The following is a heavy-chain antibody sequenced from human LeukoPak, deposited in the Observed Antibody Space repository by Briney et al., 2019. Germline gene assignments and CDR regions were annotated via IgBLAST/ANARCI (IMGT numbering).Heavy chain of an antibody. D-gene: IGHD6-6*01. CDR1: GYTFTSYD. J-gene: IGHJ4*02. Sequence: GASVKVSCTAFGYTFTSYDINWVRQATGQGLEWMGWMNPNSGNTGYAQKFQGRVTMTRNTSISTAYMELSSLRSEDTAVYYCARPRRGSIAARGTFDYWGQGTLVTVSS. CDR2: MNPNSGNT. CDR3: ARPRRGSIAARGTFDY. V-gene: IGHV1-8*01.